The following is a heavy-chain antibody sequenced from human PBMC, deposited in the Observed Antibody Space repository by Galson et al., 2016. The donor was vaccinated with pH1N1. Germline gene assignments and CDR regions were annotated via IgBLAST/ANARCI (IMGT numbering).Heavy chain of an antibody. CDR3: ARENWGSFDY. D-gene: IGHD7-27*01. V-gene: IGHV3-11*06. Sequence: SLRLSCAASGFSFPVYYMAWIRQAPGKGLEWVASISSASTYTHYADSVRGRFTISRDDARNSLYLHMDSLRAEDTAVYYCARENWGSFDYWGQGTLVIVSS. J-gene: IGHJ4*02. CDR2: ISSASTYT. CDR1: GFSFPVYY.